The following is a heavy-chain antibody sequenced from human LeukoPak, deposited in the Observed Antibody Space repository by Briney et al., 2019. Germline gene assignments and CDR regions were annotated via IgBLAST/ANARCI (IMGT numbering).Heavy chain of an antibody. CDR2: IYYSVST. J-gene: IGHJ4*02. D-gene: IGHD2-2*01. Sequence: SETLSLTCNVSGGSFSSSSFYWTWVRQPPGKGLEWIGSIYYSVSTYYNSSLSSRLTISVDTTKNQFSLNLRSVTAADTAMYFCARSLSTAGIDYWGQGTLVTVSS. V-gene: IGHV4-39*01. CDR3: ARSLSTAGIDY. CDR1: GGSFSSSSFY.